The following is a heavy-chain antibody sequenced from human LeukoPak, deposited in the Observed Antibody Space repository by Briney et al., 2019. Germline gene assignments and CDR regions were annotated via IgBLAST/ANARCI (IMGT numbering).Heavy chain of an antibody. D-gene: IGHD4-23*01. CDR1: GFTFSSYG. Sequence: GRSLRLSCAASGFTFSSYGMHWVRQAPGKGLEWVAVISYDGSNKYYADSVKGRFTISRDNSKNTLYLQMNSLRAEDTAVYYCAKGGTVVPLFAAHSDFDYWGQGTRVTVSS. CDR2: ISYDGSNK. CDR3: AKGGTVVPLFAAHSDFDY. J-gene: IGHJ4*02. V-gene: IGHV3-30*18.